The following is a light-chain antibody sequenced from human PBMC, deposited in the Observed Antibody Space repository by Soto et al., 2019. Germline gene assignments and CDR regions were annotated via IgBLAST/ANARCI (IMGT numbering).Light chain of an antibody. J-gene: IGLJ1*01. CDR3: LSYAGSSTF. Sequence: QSVLTQPASVSGSPGQSITISCTGTSSDVGSYNLVSWYQQHPGKAPKLMIYEVSKRPSGVSNRFSGSKSGNTASLTISGLLAEDEADYYCLSYAGSSTFFGTGTKSPS. V-gene: IGLV2-23*02. CDR1: SSDVGSYNL. CDR2: EVS.